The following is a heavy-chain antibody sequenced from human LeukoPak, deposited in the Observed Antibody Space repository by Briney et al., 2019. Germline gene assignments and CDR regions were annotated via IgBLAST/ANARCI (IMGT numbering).Heavy chain of an antibody. J-gene: IGHJ6*02. CDR3: ARGGSPNYYYGSGSYFRGMDV. CDR2: IYYSEGT. D-gene: IGHD3-10*01. Sequence: SGTLSLTCTVSGGSISSDYWSWIRQPPGKGLEWIGYIYYSEGTNYNPSLRSRVTISGDTSKSQFSLKLSSVTAADTAVYYCARGGSPNYYYGSGSYFRGMDVWGQGTTVTVSS. V-gene: IGHV4-59*12. CDR1: GGSISSDY.